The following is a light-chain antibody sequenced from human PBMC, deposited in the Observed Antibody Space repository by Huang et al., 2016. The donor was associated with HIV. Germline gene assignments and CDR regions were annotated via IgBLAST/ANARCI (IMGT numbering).Light chain of an antibody. CDR2: GAS. CDR3: QQSYNTPPT. CDR1: QSISNY. Sequence: DIQMTQSPASLSASVGDRVTITCRATQSISNYVNWSQQKPGKAPTLLIYGASTLQSGVPSRFSGSGSGTDFTLTISSLQPEDFTTYYCQQSYNTPPTFGQGTKVEI. J-gene: IGKJ1*01. V-gene: IGKV1-39*01.